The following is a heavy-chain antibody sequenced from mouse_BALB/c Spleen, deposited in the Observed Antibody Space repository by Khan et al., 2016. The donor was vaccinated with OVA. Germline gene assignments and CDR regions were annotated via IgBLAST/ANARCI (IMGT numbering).Heavy chain of an antibody. CDR2: INPGSGGT. CDR1: GYAFTNYL. Sequence: QVQLKQSGAELVRPGTSVKVSCKASGYAFTNYLIEWIKQRPGQGLEWIGVINPGSGGTNYNEKFKGKATLTADKSSSTAYMQLSSLTSDDSAVYFCARKKKAYHGNDYTMDYWGQGTSVTVSS. J-gene: IGHJ4*01. CDR3: ARKKKAYHGNDYTMDY. V-gene: IGHV1-54*01. D-gene: IGHD2-10*01.